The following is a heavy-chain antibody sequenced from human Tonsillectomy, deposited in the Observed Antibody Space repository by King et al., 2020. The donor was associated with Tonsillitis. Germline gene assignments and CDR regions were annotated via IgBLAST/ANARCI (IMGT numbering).Heavy chain of an antibody. Sequence: VQLVESGGGLVQPGRSLRLSCAASGFIFDDYAMHWVRQAPGKGLEWVSGISWNSDTIGYADSVKGRFTISRDNAKNSLYLQINSLRAEDTALYYCAKSTYCGGDCYPFDSFDIGGQGTMVTVSS. V-gene: IGHV3-9*01. CDR2: ISWNSDTI. J-gene: IGHJ3*02. CDR3: AKSTYCGGDCYPFDSFDI. CDR1: GFIFDDYA. D-gene: IGHD2-21*01.